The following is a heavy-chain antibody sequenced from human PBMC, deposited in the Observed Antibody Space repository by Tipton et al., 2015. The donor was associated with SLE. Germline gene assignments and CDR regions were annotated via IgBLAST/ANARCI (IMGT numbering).Heavy chain of an antibody. D-gene: IGHD3-16*01. V-gene: IGHV4-31*03. CDR3: ARGEGLGEFDY. Sequence: TLSLTCTVSGASISSGGNYCSWICQHPGKGLEWFGYIYYSGSTYYNPSLKSRVTISVDTSKNQSSLKLSSVTAADTAGYYCARGEGLGEFDYWGQGTLVTVSS. CDR1: GASISSGGNY. J-gene: IGHJ4*02. CDR2: IYYSGST.